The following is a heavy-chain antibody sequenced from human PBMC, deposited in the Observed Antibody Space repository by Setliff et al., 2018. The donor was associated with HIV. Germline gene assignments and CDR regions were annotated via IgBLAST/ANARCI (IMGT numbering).Heavy chain of an antibody. CDR2: IWSDGSNK. CDR1: GFTFTNYP. CDR3: ARYCSSTNCPGDS. V-gene: IGHV3-30*04. Sequence: PGGSLRLSCAASGFTFTNYPMHWVRQAPGKGLEWVAVIWSDGSNKYYADSVKGRFTISRDNAKNILYLQMNSLRAEDTALYYCARYCSSTNCPGDSWGQGTLVTVSS. D-gene: IGHD2-2*01. J-gene: IGHJ4*02.